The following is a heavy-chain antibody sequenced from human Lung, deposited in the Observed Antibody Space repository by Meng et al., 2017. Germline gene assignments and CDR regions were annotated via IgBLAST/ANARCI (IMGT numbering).Heavy chain of an antibody. Sequence: QVQLVQFGAEVKKPGASVKVSCKASGYTFTSYPIYWVRQAPGQRPEWMRWINTGNGAAKYSQKFQGRVTMTRDTSASTAYMELSSLTSEDTATYYCASHPRELPSWGQGTLVTVSS. CDR2: INTGNGAA. D-gene: IGHD1-26*01. V-gene: IGHV1-3*04. CDR3: ASHPRELPS. CDR1: GYTFTSYP. J-gene: IGHJ4*02.